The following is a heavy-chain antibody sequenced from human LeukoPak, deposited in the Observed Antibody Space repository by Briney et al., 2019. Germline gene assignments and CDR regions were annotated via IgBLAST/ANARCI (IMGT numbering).Heavy chain of an antibody. CDR3: ATPYCSSISCLDVFNI. D-gene: IGHD2-2*01. Sequence: SQTLSLTCSVSGVSISDGRYYWTWIRQHPGKGLEGIGYKDYSGSANYNPSLKSRLTISVDTSKNQFSLQLSSVTAADTAMYYCATPYCSSISCLDVFNIWGQGTMVTVSS. J-gene: IGHJ3*02. CDR2: KDYSGSA. V-gene: IGHV4-31*03. CDR1: GVSISDGRYY.